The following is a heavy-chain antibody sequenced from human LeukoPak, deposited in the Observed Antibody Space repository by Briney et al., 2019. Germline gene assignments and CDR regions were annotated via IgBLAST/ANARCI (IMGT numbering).Heavy chain of an antibody. V-gene: IGHV1-2*02. J-gene: IGHJ4*02. CDR3: AKKVRGPSHPLDF. Sequence: ASGKVSCKPSGYTFTGYAIHWVRQPPGQGLEWMGWINPEKRDTGYAHKVQGRLTMTSDTSISTAYMELSSLRSDDTAVYYCAKKVRGPSHPLDFWGQGTLVTVSS. D-gene: IGHD5-12*01. CDR1: GYTFTGYA. CDR2: INPEKRDT.